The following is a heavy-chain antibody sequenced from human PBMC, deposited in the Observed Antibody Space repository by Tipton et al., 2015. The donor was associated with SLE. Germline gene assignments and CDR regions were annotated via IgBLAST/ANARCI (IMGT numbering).Heavy chain of an antibody. D-gene: IGHD6-19*01. Sequence: LRLSCTVSGGAISTYYWSWIRQPPGRGLVWLGYISYRGSTYYNPSLKSRVTISVDTSKNQFSLKLSSVTAEDTAVYYCTSRWAVAGRGFDYWGQGTLVTVSS. V-gene: IGHV4-59*06. CDR1: GGAISTYY. J-gene: IGHJ4*02. CDR3: TSRWAVAGRGFDY. CDR2: ISYRGST.